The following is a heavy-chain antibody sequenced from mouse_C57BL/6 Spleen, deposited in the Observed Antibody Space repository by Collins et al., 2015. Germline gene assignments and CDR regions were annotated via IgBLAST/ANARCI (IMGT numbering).Heavy chain of an antibody. V-gene: IGHV1-58*01. D-gene: IGHD1-1*01. Sequence: EVQLQQSGAELVRPGSSVKMSCKTSGYTFTNYGINWVKQRPGQGLEWIGYIYIGNGYTEYNEKFKGKATLISDTSSSTADMQLSSLTSEDSAIYFCARVTTVVDSYAMDYWGQGTSVTVSS. CDR2: IYIGNGYT. CDR1: GYTFTNYG. J-gene: IGHJ4*01. CDR3: ARVTTVVDSYAMDY.